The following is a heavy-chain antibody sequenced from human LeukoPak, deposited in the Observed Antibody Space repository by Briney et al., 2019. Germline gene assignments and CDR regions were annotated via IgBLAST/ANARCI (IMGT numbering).Heavy chain of an antibody. Sequence: ASVKVSCKASGYTFTGYYMHWVRQAPGQGLEWMGWINPNSGGTNHAQKFQGRVTMTRDTSISTAYMELSRLRSDDTAVYYCARDQVVTIFGVVIGGMDVWGQGTTVTVSS. D-gene: IGHD3-3*01. CDR1: GYTFTGYY. CDR2: INPNSGGT. CDR3: ARDQVVTIFGVVIGGMDV. J-gene: IGHJ6*02. V-gene: IGHV1-2*02.